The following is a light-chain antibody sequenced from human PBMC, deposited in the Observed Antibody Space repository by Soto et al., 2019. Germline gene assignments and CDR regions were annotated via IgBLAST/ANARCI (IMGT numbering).Light chain of an antibody. CDR3: QSYDSSLSGWV. CDR2: GNS. CDR1: XXNIGAGYD. J-gene: IGLJ3*02. V-gene: IGLV1-40*01. Sequence: QSVLTQPPSVSGAPXXXXTISCXXXXXNIGAGYDVHWYQQLPGTAPKLLIYGNSNRPSGVPDRFSGSKSGTSASLAITGLQAEDEADYYCQSYDSSLSGWVFGGGTKLTVL.